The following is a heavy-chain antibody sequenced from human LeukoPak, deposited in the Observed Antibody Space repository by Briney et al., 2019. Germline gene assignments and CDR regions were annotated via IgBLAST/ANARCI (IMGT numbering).Heavy chain of an antibody. J-gene: IGHJ5*02. D-gene: IGHD3-16*01. CDR3: AGDRNALGDVNWLDP. Sequence: PSETLSLTCTVSGDSISGYYWNWIRQSPGKGLEWIAFIYNTGSVNYNPSLRSRVTISVDTSKNQFSLHLKSVTAADTAVYYCAGDRNALGDVNWLDPWGQGTLVTVSS. CDR2: IYNTGSV. V-gene: IGHV4-59*01. CDR1: GDSISGYY.